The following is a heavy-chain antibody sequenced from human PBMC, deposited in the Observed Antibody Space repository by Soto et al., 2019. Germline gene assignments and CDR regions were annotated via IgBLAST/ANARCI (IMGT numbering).Heavy chain of an antibody. D-gene: IGHD3-16*01. CDR3: ARRAGVMVYFDY. CDR1: GYTFTTYW. V-gene: IGHV5-51*01. Sequence: SGESLKISCKTSGYTFTTYWVGWVRQRPGEYLEWMGIIYPSDSDSRYSPSFQVHVMFSVDKSLETAYLELNSLKTSDTSVYFCARRAGVMVYFDYWGQGPKVIVSS. CDR2: IYPSDSDS. J-gene: IGHJ4*02.